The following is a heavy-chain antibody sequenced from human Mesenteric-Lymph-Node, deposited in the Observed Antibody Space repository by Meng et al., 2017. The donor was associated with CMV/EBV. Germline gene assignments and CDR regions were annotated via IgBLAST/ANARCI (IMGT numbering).Heavy chain of an antibody. Sequence: ETLSLTCTVSGGSVSSSSYYWSWIRQPPGKGLEWIGYIYYTGSTNYNPSLKSRVTISLDTSKNQFSLKLSSVTAADTAVYYCASGYTYGNNFDYWGQGTLVTVSS. CDR1: GGSVSSSSYY. J-gene: IGHJ4*02. V-gene: IGHV4-61*01. CDR3: ASGYTYGNNFDY. D-gene: IGHD5-18*01. CDR2: IYYTGST.